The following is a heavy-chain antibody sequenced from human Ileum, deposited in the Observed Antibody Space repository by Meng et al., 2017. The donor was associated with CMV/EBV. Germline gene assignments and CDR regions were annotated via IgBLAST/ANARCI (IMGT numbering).Heavy chain of an antibody. D-gene: IGHD2-2*03. J-gene: IGHJ4*01. V-gene: IGHV1-18*01. Sequence: QVTLGNAGARVKKPGGSVKWCCKASGYTFTDYAINWVRQAPGQGLEWMGWLSRYNSNTKYAQKFQGRVTMTTDTSTTTVYMELRNLRYDDTAVYYCARDGYYPSRVFDYWGLGTLVTVSS. CDR1: GYTFTDYA. CDR3: ARDGYYPSRVFDY. CDR2: LSRYNSNT.